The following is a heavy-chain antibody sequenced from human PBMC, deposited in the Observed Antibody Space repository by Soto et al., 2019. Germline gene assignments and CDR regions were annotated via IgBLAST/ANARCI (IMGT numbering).Heavy chain of an antibody. V-gene: IGHV4-61*01. Sequence: QVQLQESGPGLVKPSETLSLTCTVSGGSVSSGSYYWSWIRQPPGKGLEWIGYIYYSGSTNYNPSLKSRVTISVDASKNVFSLKLSSVTAADTAVYFCARAYDSSGDYFPGYWGQGTLVTVSS. CDR2: IYYSGST. J-gene: IGHJ4*02. CDR1: GGSVSSGSYY. D-gene: IGHD3-22*01. CDR3: ARAYDSSGDYFPGY.